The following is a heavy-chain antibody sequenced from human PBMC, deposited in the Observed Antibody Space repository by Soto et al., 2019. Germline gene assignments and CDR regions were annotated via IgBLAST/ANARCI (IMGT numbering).Heavy chain of an antibody. CDR2: ISYDGSNK. Sequence: QVQLVESGGGVVQPGRSLRLSCAASGFTFSSYAMHWVRQAPGKGLEWVAVISYDGSNKYYADSVKGRFTISRANSKNTLYLELNSLRAEDTAVYYCARARNDRHYYYYGMDVWGQGTTVTVSS. CDR3: ARARNDRHYYYYGMDV. V-gene: IGHV3-30-3*01. J-gene: IGHJ6*02. CDR1: GFTFSSYA.